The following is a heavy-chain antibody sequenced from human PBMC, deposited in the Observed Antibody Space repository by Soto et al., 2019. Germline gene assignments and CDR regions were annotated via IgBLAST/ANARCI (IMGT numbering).Heavy chain of an antibody. D-gene: IGHD1-26*01. CDR3: TTRQVFLVGATSYFDY. CDR1: GFTFSNAW. Sequence: EVQLVESGGGLVKPGGSLRLSCAASGFTFSNAWMNWVRQAPGKGLEWVGRIKSKTDGGTTDYAAPVKGRFTISRDDSKNTLYLQMNSLKTEDTSVYYCTTRQVFLVGATSYFDYWGQGTLVTVSS. V-gene: IGHV3-15*07. J-gene: IGHJ4*02. CDR2: IKSKTDGGTT.